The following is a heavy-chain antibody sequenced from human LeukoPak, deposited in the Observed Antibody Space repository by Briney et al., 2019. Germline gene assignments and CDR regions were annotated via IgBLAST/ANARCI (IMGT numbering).Heavy chain of an antibody. CDR2: SDPEDGEI. D-gene: IGHD6-6*01. J-gene: IGHJ2*01. Sequence: GSVKLSCTVSGFTLSDLSIHWVRQAPGKGLEYVGGSDPEDGEIFHAQNFKGRITMTEDKSMDTAYMQMNSLRSEDTAVYYCVTDRARLFWYFEVWGRGTLVTVSS. CDR1: GFTLSDLS. CDR3: VTDRARLFWYFEV. V-gene: IGHV1-24*01.